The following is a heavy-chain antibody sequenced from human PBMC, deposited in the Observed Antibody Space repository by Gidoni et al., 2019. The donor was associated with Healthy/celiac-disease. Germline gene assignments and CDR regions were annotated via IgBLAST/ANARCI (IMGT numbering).Heavy chain of an antibody. CDR3: AKGGSSSAKWYFDL. V-gene: IGHV3-23*01. J-gene: IGHJ2*01. Sequence: EWVSAISGSGGSTYYADSVKGRFTISRDNSKNTLYLQMNSLRAEDTAVYYCAKGGSSSAKWYFDLWGRGTLVTVSS. CDR2: ISGSGGST. D-gene: IGHD6-13*01.